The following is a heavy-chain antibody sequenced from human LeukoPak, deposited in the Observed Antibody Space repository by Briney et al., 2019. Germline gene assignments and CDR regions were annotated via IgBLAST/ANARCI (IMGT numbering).Heavy chain of an antibody. V-gene: IGHV3-21*06. CDR2: TDTSGNYI. Sequence: GGSLRLSCEASGFTFSNYGMNWVRQAPGKGLEWVSFTDTSGNYIYYGDSVKGRFTISRDNARNLLFLQMNGLRAEDTDVYYCARGRSITLLRGVAMSDGFDIWGQGAMVAVSS. J-gene: IGHJ3*02. D-gene: IGHD3-10*01. CDR1: GFTFSNYG. CDR3: ARGRSITLLRGVAMSDGFDI.